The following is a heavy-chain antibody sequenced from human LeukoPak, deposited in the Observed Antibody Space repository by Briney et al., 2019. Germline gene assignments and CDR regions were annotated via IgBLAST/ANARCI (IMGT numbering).Heavy chain of an antibody. D-gene: IGHD3-10*01. Sequence: RGSLRLSCAASGFTFSSYAMSWVRQAPGKGLEWVTFIQYDGSKKYYADSVKGRFTISRDNSKNTLYLEMNSLRAEDTAVYYCAKDIGSYYDYWGQGILVTVSS. CDR3: AKDIGSYYDY. V-gene: IGHV3-30*02. CDR2: IQYDGSKK. CDR1: GFTFSSYA. J-gene: IGHJ4*02.